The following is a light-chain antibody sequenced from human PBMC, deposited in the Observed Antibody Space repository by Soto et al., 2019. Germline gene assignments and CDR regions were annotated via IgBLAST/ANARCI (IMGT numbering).Light chain of an antibody. Sequence: DFVMSQSPLSLPVTLGEPASISCRSGQSPQHRNGYNYLAWYLQKPGQSPQLLIYLGSLRASGVPDRFRGSGSGTDFTLKISRVEAEDVGVYYCMQALQTPITFGQGTRLEIE. CDR2: LGS. CDR1: QSPQHRNGYNY. V-gene: IGKV2-28*01. J-gene: IGKJ5*01. CDR3: MQALQTPIT.